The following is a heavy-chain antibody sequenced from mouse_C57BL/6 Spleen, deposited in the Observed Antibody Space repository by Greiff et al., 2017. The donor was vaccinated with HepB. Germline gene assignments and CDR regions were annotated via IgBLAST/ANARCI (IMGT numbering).Heavy chain of an antibody. CDR2: IYPRSGNT. D-gene: IGHD1-1*01. V-gene: IGHV1-81*01. CDR3: ARSHYYYGSSLHWYFDV. Sequence: LQESGAELARPGASVKLSCKASGYTFTSYGISWVKQRTGQGLEWIGEIYPRSGNTYYNEKFKGKATLTADKSSSTAYMELRSLTSEDSAVYFCARSHYYYGSSLHWYFDVWGTGTTVTVSS. CDR1: GYTFTSYG. J-gene: IGHJ1*03.